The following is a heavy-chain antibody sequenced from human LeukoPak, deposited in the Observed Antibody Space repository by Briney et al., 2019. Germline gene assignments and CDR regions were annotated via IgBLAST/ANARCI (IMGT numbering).Heavy chain of an antibody. D-gene: IGHD3-16*01. CDR2: ISGSGGST. CDR1: GFTFDSYA. J-gene: IGHJ4*02. Sequence: GGSLRLSCAASGFTFDSYAMSWVRQAPGKGLEWVSVISGSGGSTYYADSVKGRFTISRDNSKNTLYLQMSSLRVDDTAVYYCARDDPLVGAYQDSWGQGTLVTVSS. V-gene: IGHV3-23*01. CDR3: ARDDPLVGAYQDS.